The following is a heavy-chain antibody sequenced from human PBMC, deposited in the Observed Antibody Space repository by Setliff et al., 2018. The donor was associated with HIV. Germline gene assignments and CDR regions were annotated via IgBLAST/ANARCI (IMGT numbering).Heavy chain of an antibody. Sequence: PSETLSLTCAVSGGSITSGSHYWTWIRQPAGKGLEWLGHIYSNGSTNHNPSLKSRVTISGDTSKNQFSLKLNSVTAADTAVYFCARGIQLWYIYYCYYIDVWGKGTTVTVSS. V-gene: IGHV4-61*09. D-gene: IGHD5-18*01. CDR2: IYSNGST. J-gene: IGHJ6*03. CDR3: ARGIQLWYIYYCYYIDV. CDR1: GGSITSGSHY.